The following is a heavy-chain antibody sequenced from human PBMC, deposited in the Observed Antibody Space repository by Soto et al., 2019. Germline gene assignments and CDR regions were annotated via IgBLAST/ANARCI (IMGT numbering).Heavy chain of an antibody. D-gene: IGHD2-15*01. J-gene: IGHJ3*02. V-gene: IGHV1-69*13. CDR2: IIPIFGTA. CDR1: GGTFSSYA. CDR3: ARAIQPNRYCSGGSCYSADYSGDDAFDI. Sequence: SVKVSCKASGGTFSSYAISWVRQAPGQGLEWMGGIIPIFGTANYAQKSQGRVTITADESTSTAYMELSSLRSEDTAVYYCARAIQPNRYCSGGSCYSADYSGDDAFDIWGQGTMVTVSS.